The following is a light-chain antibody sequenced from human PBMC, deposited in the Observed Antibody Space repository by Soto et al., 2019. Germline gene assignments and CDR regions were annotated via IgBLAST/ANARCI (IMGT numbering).Light chain of an antibody. V-gene: IGKV3-20*01. CDR1: QSVSSSY. J-gene: IGKJ3*01. CDR2: GAS. Sequence: EIVLTQSPGTLSLSPGERATLSCRASQSVSSSYLAWYQQKPGQAPRLLIYGASSRATGIPDRFSGSGSGTDFILTISRLEPEDFVVYYCQQYGSSSFTFGPGTKVDIK. CDR3: QQYGSSSFT.